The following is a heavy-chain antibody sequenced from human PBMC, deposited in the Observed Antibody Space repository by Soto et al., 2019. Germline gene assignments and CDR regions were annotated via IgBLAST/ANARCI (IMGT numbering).Heavy chain of an antibody. Sequence: GGSLRLSCAASGFTFNNYAMSWVRQAPGQGLERVSAITGSDGSTYLADSVKGRFTISRDNSKNTLYLQMNSLRAEDTAIYFCAKDRANPSYYYGYWGQGTQVTVSS. CDR1: GFTFNNYA. V-gene: IGHV3-23*01. CDR2: ITGSDGST. J-gene: IGHJ4*02. CDR3: AKDRANPSYYYGY.